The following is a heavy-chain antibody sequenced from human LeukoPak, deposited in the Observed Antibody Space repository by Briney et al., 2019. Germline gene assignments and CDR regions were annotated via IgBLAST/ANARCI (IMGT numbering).Heavy chain of an antibody. V-gene: IGHV4-59*01. Sequence: PSETLSLTCTVSSGSISTYYWSWIRQPPGRGLEWIGYIYHNGNTNYNPSLKSRVTLSVDTSKNQFSLKLISVTAADTAVYYCARGGWGSFDYWGQGTLVTVSS. J-gene: IGHJ4*02. CDR3: ARGGWGSFDY. CDR2: IYHNGNT. D-gene: IGHD1-26*01. CDR1: SGSISTYY.